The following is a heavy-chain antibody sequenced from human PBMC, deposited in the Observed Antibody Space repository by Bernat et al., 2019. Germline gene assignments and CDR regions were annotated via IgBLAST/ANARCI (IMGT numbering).Heavy chain of an antibody. CDR2: ISWNSGSI. J-gene: IGHJ5*02. CDR1: GFTFDDYA. CDR3: VKDVNDFWSGHSRFDP. Sequence: EVQLVESGGGLVKPGRSLRLSCAASGFTFDDYAMHWVRQAPGKGLEWVSGISWNSGSIGYADSVKGRFTISRDNAKNSLHLQMNSLRAEDTALYYCVKDVNDFWSGHSRFDPWGQGTLVSVSS. D-gene: IGHD3-3*01. V-gene: IGHV3-9*01.